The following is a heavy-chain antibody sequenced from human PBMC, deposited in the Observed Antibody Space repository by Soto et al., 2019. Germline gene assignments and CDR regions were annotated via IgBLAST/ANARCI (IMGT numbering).Heavy chain of an antibody. J-gene: IGHJ4*02. CDR1: GFKVSIYA. CDR3: AKDRRAGGNSAFYFDF. V-gene: IGHV3-23*01. Sequence: PGGSLRLSCAASGFKVSIYAMSWVRKAPGKGLEWVSLISATGGGTYYADSVKGRFTISRDNSHNTLYLQVHSLTAEDTAVYYCAKDRRAGGNSAFYFDFWGQGAQVTVSS. D-gene: IGHD3-16*01. CDR2: ISATGGGT.